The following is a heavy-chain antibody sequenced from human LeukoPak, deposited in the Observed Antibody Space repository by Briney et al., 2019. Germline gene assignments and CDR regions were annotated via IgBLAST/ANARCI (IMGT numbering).Heavy chain of an antibody. CDR3: TCDPNGDYAGAFDM. CDR2: IRGSGGGT. CDR1: GITFSTYA. D-gene: IGHD4-17*01. Sequence: GGSLRLSCAASGITFSTYAMTWLRQAPGKGLEWVSSIRGSGGGTDYADSVKGRFTISRDNSRDTLFLQMNSLRAEDTALYYCTCDPNGDYAGAFDMWGPGTMVTVPS. J-gene: IGHJ3*02. V-gene: IGHV3-23*01.